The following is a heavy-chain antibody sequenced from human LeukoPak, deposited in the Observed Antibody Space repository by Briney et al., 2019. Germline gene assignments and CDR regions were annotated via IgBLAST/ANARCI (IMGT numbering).Heavy chain of an antibody. CDR1: GGSISIGSYY. V-gene: IGHV4-31*03. CDR3: ARLPDYYDSSGYTDY. J-gene: IGHJ4*02. CDR2: IYYSGST. D-gene: IGHD3-22*01. Sequence: SETLSLTCTVSGGSISIGSYYWSWIRQHPGKGLEWIGYIYYSGSTHYNPSLKSRVTISVDTSKNQFSLKLSSVTAADTAVYYCARLPDYYDSSGYTDYWGQGTLVTVSS.